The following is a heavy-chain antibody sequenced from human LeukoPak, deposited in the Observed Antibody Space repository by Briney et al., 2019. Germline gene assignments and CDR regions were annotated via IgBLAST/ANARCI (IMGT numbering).Heavy chain of an antibody. CDR1: GFTFSSYS. J-gene: IGHJ1*01. CDR2: ISTSSSYI. CDR3: ARDSDGMAGTRAYFQH. D-gene: IGHD6-19*01. Sequence: GGSLRLSCAASGFTFSSYSMSWVRQAPGKGLEWVSSISTSSSYICYLDSVKGRFTISRNNAKNSLYLQMNSLRAEDTAVYYCARDSDGMAGTRAYFQHWGQGTLVTVSS. V-gene: IGHV3-21*01.